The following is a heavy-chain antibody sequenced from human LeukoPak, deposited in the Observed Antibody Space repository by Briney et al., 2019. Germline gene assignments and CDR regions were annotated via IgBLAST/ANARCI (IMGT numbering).Heavy chain of an antibody. CDR1: GFTFSSYS. Sequence: PGGSLRLSCAASGFTFSSYSMKWVRQAPGKGLEWVSSISSSSSYIYYADSVKGRFTISRDNAKNSLYLQMNSPRAEDTAVYYCARTASNVLRFLEWLFYFDYWGQGTLVTVSS. V-gene: IGHV3-21*01. D-gene: IGHD3-3*01. CDR3: ARTASNVLRFLEWLFYFDY. J-gene: IGHJ4*02. CDR2: ISSSSSYI.